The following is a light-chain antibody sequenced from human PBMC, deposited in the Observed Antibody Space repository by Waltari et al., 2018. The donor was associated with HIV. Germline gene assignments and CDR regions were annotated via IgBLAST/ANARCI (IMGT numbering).Light chain of an antibody. CDR1: QSVLYSSNNKNY. CDR2: WAS. Sequence: DIVLTQSPDSLVVSLGERATINCKSSQSVLYSSNNKNYLAWYQQKPGQPPKLRIYWASTRESGVPDRCRGSGSGTDFTLTISSLQAEDVAVYYCQQYYSTPYTVGQGTKLEIK. CDR3: QQYYSTPYT. V-gene: IGKV4-1*01. J-gene: IGKJ2*01.